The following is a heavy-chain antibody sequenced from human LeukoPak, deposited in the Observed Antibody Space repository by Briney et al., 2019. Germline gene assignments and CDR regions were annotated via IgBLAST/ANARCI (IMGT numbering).Heavy chain of an antibody. D-gene: IGHD5-24*01. V-gene: IGHV3-7*01. J-gene: IGHJ4*02. CDR3: ARVARVGGGYGYNSGLFDY. CDR2: IKQDGSEK. Sequence: GGFLRLSCAASGSTFSDHYMDWVRQAPGKGLEGVANIKQDGSEKYYVDSMKGGFTISRDNAKNSLYLQMNSLRAEDTAVYYCARVARVGGGYGYNSGLFDYWGQGTLVTVSS. CDR1: GSTFSDHY.